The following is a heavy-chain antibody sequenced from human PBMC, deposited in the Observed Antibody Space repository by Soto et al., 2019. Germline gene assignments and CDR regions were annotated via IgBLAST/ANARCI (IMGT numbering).Heavy chain of an antibody. Sequence: SETPSLTCTVSGGSISSHYWSWIRQPPGKGLEWIGYIYSSWSTNYNPSLKSRVTMSADTSKNQFSLKLSSVTAADTAVYYCARHLGSGSYYRYYFDYWGQGTLVTVSS. CDR2: IYSSWST. D-gene: IGHD3-10*01. V-gene: IGHV4-59*08. J-gene: IGHJ4*02. CDR1: GGSISSHY. CDR3: ARHLGSGSYYRYYFDY.